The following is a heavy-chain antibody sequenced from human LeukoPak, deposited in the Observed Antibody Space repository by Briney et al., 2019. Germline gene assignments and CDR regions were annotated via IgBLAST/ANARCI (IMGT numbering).Heavy chain of an antibody. CDR3: ARRSYYYDSGGYPDYWFDP. CDR1: GYTFTNYY. CDR2: INPSGGST. V-gene: IGHV1-46*01. Sequence: ASVKVSRKASGYTFTNYYIHWVRQAPGQGLEWMGIINPSGGSTSYAQKFQGRVTMTRDTSTSTVYMELSSLRSEDTAVYYCARRSYYYDSGGYPDYWFDPWGQGTLVTVSS. D-gene: IGHD3-22*01. J-gene: IGHJ5*02.